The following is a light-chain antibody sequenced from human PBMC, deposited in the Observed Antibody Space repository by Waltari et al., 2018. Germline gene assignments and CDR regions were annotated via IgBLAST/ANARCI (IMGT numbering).Light chain of an antibody. CDR1: QDIRND. Sequence: DIRMTQSPSSMSAYVGDRVTISCRASQDIRNDLGWYQQKPGKAPKRLIYAASNLPSGVPSRFSGGGSGTEFTLTISSLQPEDFATYYCLQHHVHPWTFGQGTKVEIK. J-gene: IGKJ1*01. CDR3: LQHHVHPWT. CDR2: AAS. V-gene: IGKV1-17*01.